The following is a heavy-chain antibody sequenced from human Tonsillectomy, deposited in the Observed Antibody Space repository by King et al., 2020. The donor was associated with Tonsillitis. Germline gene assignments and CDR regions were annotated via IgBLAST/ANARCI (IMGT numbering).Heavy chain of an antibody. Sequence: VQLVESGGGVVQPGRSLRLSCAASGFTFSSYGMHWVRQAPGKGLEWVAVISYDGSNKYYADSVKGRFTISRDNSKNTLYLQMNSLRAEDTAVYYCARGRSTYSSSSRYFDYWGQGTLVTVSS. CDR2: ISYDGSNK. J-gene: IGHJ4*02. CDR1: GFTFSSYG. V-gene: IGHV3-30*03. CDR3: ARGRSTYSSSSRYFDY. D-gene: IGHD6-6*01.